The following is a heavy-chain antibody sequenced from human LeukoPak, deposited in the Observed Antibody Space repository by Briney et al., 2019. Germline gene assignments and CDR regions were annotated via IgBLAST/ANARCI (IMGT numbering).Heavy chain of an antibody. Sequence: SQTLSLTCSVYAGSIDIDGYVWNWTRQPPGKGLEWIGYIYHTESTNYNPSLTSRATITFDRSTNQFSLRLSSVTAANTAVYYCTRDSTLIAAADFDYGGQGTLVTVSS. J-gene: IGHJ4*02. V-gene: IGHV4-30-2*01. CDR2: IYHTEST. CDR1: AGSIDIDGYV. D-gene: IGHD6-13*01. CDR3: TRDSTLIAAADFDY.